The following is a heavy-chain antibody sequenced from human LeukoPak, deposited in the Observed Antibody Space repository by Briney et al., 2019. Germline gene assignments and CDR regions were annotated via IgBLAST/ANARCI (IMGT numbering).Heavy chain of an antibody. CDR3: ARGESHRGSYYYDSSGYYYAAFDI. V-gene: IGHV1-69*01. CDR2: VIPIFGTA. J-gene: IGHJ3*02. Sequence: SVKVSCKASGGTFSSYAISWVRQAPGQGLEWMGGVIPIFGTANYAQKFQGRVTITADESTSTAYMELSSLRSEDTAVYYRARGESHRGSYYYDSSGYYYAAFDIGGQGTMVTVSS. CDR1: GGTFSSYA. D-gene: IGHD3-22*01.